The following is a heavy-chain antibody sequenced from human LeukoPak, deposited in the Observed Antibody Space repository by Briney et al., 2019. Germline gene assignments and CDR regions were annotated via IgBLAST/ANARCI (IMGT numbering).Heavy chain of an antibody. CDR1: GFTFDDYD. Sequence: GRSLRLSCAASGFTFDDYDMHWVRQAPGKGLEWVSGISWNSGSIGYADSVKGRFTISRDNAKNSLYLQMNSLRAEDTALYYCAKDMRYSSSWLFDYWGQGTLVTVSS. J-gene: IGHJ4*02. CDR2: ISWNSGSI. D-gene: IGHD6-13*01. V-gene: IGHV3-9*01. CDR3: AKDMRYSSSWLFDY.